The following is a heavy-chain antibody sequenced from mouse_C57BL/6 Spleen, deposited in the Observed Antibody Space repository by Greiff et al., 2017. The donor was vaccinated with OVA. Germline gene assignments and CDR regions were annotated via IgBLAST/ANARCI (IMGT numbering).Heavy chain of an antibody. CDR1: GFTFSNYW. Sequence: EVNVVESGGGLVQPGGSMKLSCVASGFTFSNYWMNWVRQSPEKGLEWVAQIRLKSDNYATHYAESVKGRFTISRDDSKSSVYLQMNNLRAEDTGIYYCTEGGSSYESYFDVWGTGTTVTVSS. J-gene: IGHJ1*03. CDR2: IRLKSDNYAT. D-gene: IGHD1-1*01. V-gene: IGHV6-3*01. CDR3: TEGGSSYESYFDV.